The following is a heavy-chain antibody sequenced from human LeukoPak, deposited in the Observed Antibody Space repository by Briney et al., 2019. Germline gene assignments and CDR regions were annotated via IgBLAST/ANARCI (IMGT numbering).Heavy chain of an antibody. CDR2: ISYDGINK. V-gene: IGHV3-30*04. J-gene: IGHJ6*04. D-gene: IGHD3-9*01. CDR3: ARDPYYDILTGYSLYGMDV. Sequence: GGSLRLSCAASGFTFSNYAMHWVRQAPGKGLEWVAAISYDGINKYYADSVKGRFTISRDNSKNTLYLQMNSLRAEDTAVYYCARDPYYDILTGYSLYGMDVWGKGTTVTVSS. CDR1: GFTFSNYA.